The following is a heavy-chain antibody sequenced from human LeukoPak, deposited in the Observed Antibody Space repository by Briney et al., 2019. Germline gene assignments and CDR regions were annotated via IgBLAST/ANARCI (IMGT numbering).Heavy chain of an antibody. CDR3: ASAGGYYYDSSGYWFDY. D-gene: IGHD3-22*01. Sequence: ASVKVSCKASGGTFSSYAISWVRQAPGQGLEWMGRIIPIFGIANYAQKFQGRVTITADKSTSTAYMELSSLRSEDTAVYYCASAGGYYYDSSGYWFDYWGQGTLVTVSS. CDR2: IIPIFGIA. CDR1: GGTFSSYA. J-gene: IGHJ4*02. V-gene: IGHV1-69*04.